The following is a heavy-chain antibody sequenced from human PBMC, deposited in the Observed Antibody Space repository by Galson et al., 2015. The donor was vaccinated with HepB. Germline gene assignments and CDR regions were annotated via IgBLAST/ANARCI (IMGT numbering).Heavy chain of an antibody. Sequence: SLRLSCAASGFTFSSYSMNWVRQAPGKGLEWVSSISRSSSYIYYADSVKGRFTISRDNAKNSLYLQMNSLRAEDTAVYYCARDHVWPRYYYDSSGYGPLDYWGQGTLVTVSS. CDR3: ARDHVWPRYYYDSSGYGPLDY. V-gene: IGHV3-21*01. CDR1: GFTFSSYS. D-gene: IGHD3-22*01. CDR2: ISRSSSYI. J-gene: IGHJ4*02.